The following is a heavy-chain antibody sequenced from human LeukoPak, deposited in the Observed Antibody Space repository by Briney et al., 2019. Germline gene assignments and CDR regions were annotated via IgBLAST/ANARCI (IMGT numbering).Heavy chain of an antibody. Sequence: SETLSLTCAVYGGSFSGYYWSWIRQPPGKGLEWIGEINHSGSTSYNPSLKSRVTISVDTSKNQFSLKLSSVTAADTAVYYCAGKGLTTVTTRYYYYYMDVWGKGTTVTVSS. CDR3: AGKGLTTVTTRYYYYYMDV. CDR2: INHSGST. CDR1: GGSFSGYY. D-gene: IGHD4-11*01. J-gene: IGHJ6*03. V-gene: IGHV4-34*01.